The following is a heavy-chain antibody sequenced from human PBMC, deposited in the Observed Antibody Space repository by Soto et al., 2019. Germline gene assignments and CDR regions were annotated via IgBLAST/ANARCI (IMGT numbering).Heavy chain of an antibody. V-gene: IGHV1-69*02. D-gene: IGHD3-10*01. J-gene: IGHJ4*02. CDR1: GGTFSSYT. Sequence: QVQLVQCGAELKKPGSSVKVSCKASGGTFSSYTISWVRQAPGQGLEWMGRIIPILGIANYAQKFQGRVTISADKSTSTAYMELSSLRAEDTAVYYCAGGSRATPSRVTPGVDYWGQGTLVTVSS. CDR3: AGGSRATPSRVTPGVDY. CDR2: IIPILGIA.